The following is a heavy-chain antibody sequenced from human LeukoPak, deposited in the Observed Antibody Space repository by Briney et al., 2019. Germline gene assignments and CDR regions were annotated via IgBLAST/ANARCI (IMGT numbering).Heavy chain of an antibody. CDR3: ARFIAVAGINWYFDL. V-gene: IGHV4-4*07. CDR2: IYTSGST. J-gene: IGHJ2*01. Sequence: PSETLSLTCIVSGGSISSYYWSWIRQPAGKGLEWIGRIYTSGSTNYNPSLKSRVTMSVDTSKNQFSLKLSSVTAADTAVYYCARFIAVAGINWYFDLWGRGTLVTVSS. CDR1: GGSISSYY. D-gene: IGHD6-19*01.